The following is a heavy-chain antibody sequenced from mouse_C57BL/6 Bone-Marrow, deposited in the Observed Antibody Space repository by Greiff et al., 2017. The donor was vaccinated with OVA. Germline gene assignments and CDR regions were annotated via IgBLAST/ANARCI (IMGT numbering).Heavy chain of an antibody. D-gene: IGHD4-1*01. CDR3: SRRDWDNYFDY. Sequence: EVMLVESGGGLVKPGGSLKLSCAASGFTFSSYTMSWVRQTPEKRLEWVAIISGGGGNTYYPDSVKGRFTISRDNAKNTLYMQLSSLRSEDTAVIAMSRRDWDNYFDYWGQGTTLTVSS. CDR1: GFTFSSYT. J-gene: IGHJ2*01. V-gene: IGHV5-9*01. CDR2: ISGGGGNT.